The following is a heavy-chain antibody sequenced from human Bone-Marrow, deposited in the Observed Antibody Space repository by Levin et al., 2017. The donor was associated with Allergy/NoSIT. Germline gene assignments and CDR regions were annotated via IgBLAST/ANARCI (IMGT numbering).Heavy chain of an antibody. V-gene: IGHV3-33*01. CDR1: GFTFSSYG. CDR3: ASSLHGVVADAFDI. J-gene: IGHJ3*02. D-gene: IGHD2-15*01. Sequence: GGSLRLSCAASGFTFSSYGMHWVRQAPGKGLEWVAVIWYDGSNKYYADSVKGRFTISRDNSKNTLYLQMNSLRAEDTAVYYCASSLHGVVADAFDIWGQGTMVTVSS. CDR2: IWYDGSNK.